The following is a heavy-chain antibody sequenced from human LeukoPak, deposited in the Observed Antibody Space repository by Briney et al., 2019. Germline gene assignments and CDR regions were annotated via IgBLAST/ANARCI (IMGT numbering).Heavy chain of an antibody. J-gene: IGHJ4*02. D-gene: IGHD5-12*01. V-gene: IGHV3-30*03. CDR1: GVTFSSYG. Sequence: GGSLRHSCAASGVTFSSYGMHWVREGPGKGLEWVALISSDGNDKLYGDSVKGRFTISRDDSKSTLYLQMNSLRAEDTAVYYCTTKVIRGNSGDDYDDWGQGTLVTVSS. CDR2: ISSDGNDK. CDR3: TTKVIRGNSGDDYDD.